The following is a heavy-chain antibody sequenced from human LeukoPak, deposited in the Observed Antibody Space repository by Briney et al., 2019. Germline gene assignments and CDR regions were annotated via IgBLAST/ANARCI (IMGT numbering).Heavy chain of an antibody. V-gene: IGHV4-39*07. CDR3: ARDRTGWASDY. CDR2: TYSGGST. J-gene: IGHJ4*02. Sequence: SETLSLTCAVSGGSISNPRYYWGWIRQPPGKGLEWVGSTYSGGSTHYNSSLESRVTISLDTSKNQFSLKLSSVTAADTAVYYCARDRTGWASDYWGQGTLVTVSS. CDR1: GGSISNPRYY. D-gene: IGHD1-14*01.